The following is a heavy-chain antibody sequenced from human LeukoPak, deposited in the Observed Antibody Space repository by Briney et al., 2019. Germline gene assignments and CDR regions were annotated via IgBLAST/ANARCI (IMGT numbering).Heavy chain of an antibody. V-gene: IGHV3-21*01. CDR3: ASARYSEN. J-gene: IGHJ4*02. CDR1: GFTFSTYF. CDR2: ISYSSTYI. Sequence: GGSLRLSCAASGFTFSTYFMNWVRQAPGRGLEWVSSISYSSTYIYYADSVKGRFTISRDNAKNSLYLQMNSLRAEDTAVYYCASARYSENWGQGTLVTVSS. D-gene: IGHD1-26*01.